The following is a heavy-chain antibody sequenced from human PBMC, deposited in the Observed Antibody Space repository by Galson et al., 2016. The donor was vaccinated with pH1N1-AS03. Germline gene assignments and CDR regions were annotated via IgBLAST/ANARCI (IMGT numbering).Heavy chain of an antibody. CDR3: ARRSPGGTLGTFYFDY. CDR2: ISGSGGDT. D-gene: IGHD1-14*01. V-gene: IGHV3-23*01. J-gene: IGHJ4*02. CDR1: GFIFNTYA. Sequence: SLRLSCAASGFIFNTYAMSWVRQAQGKGLEWVSSISGSGGDTYYADSVKGRFTISRDNSRNTLYLQMNSLRAVDTAVYYCARRSPGGTLGTFYFDYWGQGTLVTVSS.